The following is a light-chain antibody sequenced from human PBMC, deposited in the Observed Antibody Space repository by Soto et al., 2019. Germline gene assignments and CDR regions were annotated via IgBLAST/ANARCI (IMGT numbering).Light chain of an antibody. V-gene: IGKV1-39*01. J-gene: IGKJ4*01. CDR3: QQSYRAPLS. Sequence: DIQMTQSPSTLSASVGDRVTITCRASQSISNYLNWYQQKPGTAPKLLIYAASILQSGVPPRFSGSGSGTDFTLTISSLKPEDFATYHCQQSYRAPLSFGGGTEVEI. CDR2: AAS. CDR1: QSISNY.